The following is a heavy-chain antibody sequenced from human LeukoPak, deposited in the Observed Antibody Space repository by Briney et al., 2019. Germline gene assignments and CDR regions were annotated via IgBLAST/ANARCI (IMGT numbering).Heavy chain of an antibody. D-gene: IGHD3-16*01. CDR3: ARARRDEWDRRLEYDY. CDR1: GGTFSSYA. Sequence: SVKVSCKASGGTFSSYAISWVRQAPGQGLEWMGGIIPIFGTANYAQKFQGRVTITADESMSTAYMELSSLRSEDTAVYYCARARRDEWDRRLEYDYWGQGTLVTVSS. CDR2: IIPIFGTA. J-gene: IGHJ4*02. V-gene: IGHV1-69*13.